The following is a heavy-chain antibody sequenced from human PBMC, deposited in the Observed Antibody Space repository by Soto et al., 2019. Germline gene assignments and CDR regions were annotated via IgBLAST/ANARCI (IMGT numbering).Heavy chain of an antibody. CDR3: ARGRGYSGDDHYYYFDMDV. CDR2: SIPIFGTA. CDR1: GGTFNNYP. D-gene: IGHD5-12*01. J-gene: IGHJ6*02. Sequence: QVQLVQSGAEVKKPGSSVKVSCKASGGTFNNYPITWVRQAPGEGLEWMGGSIPIFGTANYAQKFQGRVKISVDESTSTAYIELSSLRSEDTAVYYCARGRGYSGDDHYYYFDMDVWGQGTTVTVSS. V-gene: IGHV1-69*01.